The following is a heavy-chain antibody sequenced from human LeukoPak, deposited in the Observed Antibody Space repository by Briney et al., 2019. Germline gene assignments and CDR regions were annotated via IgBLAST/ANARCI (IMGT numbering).Heavy chain of an antibody. D-gene: IGHD3-10*01. J-gene: IGHJ4*02. CDR3: ARDSTTMARGVIIKGFDY. Sequence: ASVKVSCKASGYTFTSYGISWVRQAPGQGLEWMGWISAYNGNTNYAQKLQGRVTMTTDTSTSTAYMELRSLRSDDTAVYYCARDSTTMARGVIIKGFDYWGQGTLVTVSS. CDR2: ISAYNGNT. CDR1: GYTFTSYG. V-gene: IGHV1-18*01.